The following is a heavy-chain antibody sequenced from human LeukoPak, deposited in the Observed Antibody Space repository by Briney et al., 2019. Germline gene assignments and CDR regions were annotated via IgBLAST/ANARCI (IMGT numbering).Heavy chain of an antibody. CDR1: GGSISSGDYY. CDR2: IYYSGST. J-gene: IGHJ3*02. V-gene: IGHV4-31*03. Sequence: PSETLSLTCTVSGGSISSGDYYWSWIRQHPGKGLEWIGYIYYSGSTYYNPSLKSRITISVDTSKNQFSLKLSSVTAADTAVCYCARDSSYYYDSSGHIWGQGTMVTVSS. CDR3: ARDSSYYYDSSGHI. D-gene: IGHD3-22*01.